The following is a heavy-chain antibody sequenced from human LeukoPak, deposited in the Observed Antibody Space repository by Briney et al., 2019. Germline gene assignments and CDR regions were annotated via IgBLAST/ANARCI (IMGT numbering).Heavy chain of an antibody. CDR2: IIPIFGTA. V-gene: IGHV1-69*13. CDR1: GGTFSSYA. CDR3: AREKGSTDYGMDV. J-gene: IGHJ6*04. D-gene: IGHD2-2*01. Sequence: SVKASCKASGGTFSSYAISWVRQAPGQGLEWMGGIIPIFGTANYAQKFQGRVTITADESTSTAYMELSSLRSEDTAVYYCAREKGSTDYGMDVRGKGTTVTVSS.